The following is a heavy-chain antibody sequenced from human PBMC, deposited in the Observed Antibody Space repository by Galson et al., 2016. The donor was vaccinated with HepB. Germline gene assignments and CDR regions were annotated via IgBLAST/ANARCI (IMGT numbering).Heavy chain of an antibody. CDR2: IDWDDGK. Sequence: PALVKPTQTLTLTCTFSGFSLTTTRMRVSWIRQPPGRALEWLARIDWDDGKFYNTSLKTRLTISKDTSKNQVVLTMTNMDPVDTATYYCARTTASYYSISWTQNYSFDVRGQGTLVTVSS. CDR1: GFSLTTTRMR. CDR3: ARTTASYYSISWTQNYSFDV. D-gene: IGHD3-9*01. J-gene: IGHJ4*02. V-gene: IGHV2-70*04.